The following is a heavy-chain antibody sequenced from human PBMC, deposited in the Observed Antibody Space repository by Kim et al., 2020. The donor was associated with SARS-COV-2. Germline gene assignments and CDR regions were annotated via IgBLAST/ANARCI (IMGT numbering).Heavy chain of an antibody. J-gene: IGHJ4*02. D-gene: IGHD2-2*01. V-gene: IGHV3-30*04. CDR2: ISYDGSNK. CDR1: GFTFSSYA. CDR3: ATPIVVVPAAIPYAFDY. Sequence: GGSLRLSCAASGFTFSSYAMHWVRQAPGKGLEWVAVISYDGSNKYYADSVKGRFTISRDNSKNTLYLQMNSLRAEDTAVYYCATPIVVVPAAIPYAFDYWGQGTLVTVSS.